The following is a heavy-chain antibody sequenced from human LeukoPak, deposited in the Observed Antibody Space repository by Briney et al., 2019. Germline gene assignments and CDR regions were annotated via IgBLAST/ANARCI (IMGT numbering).Heavy chain of an antibody. D-gene: IGHD2-2*02. CDR2: ISYDGSNK. V-gene: IGHV3-30-3*01. CDR1: GFTFSSYA. J-gene: IGHJ6*03. CDR3: ARDRDYTGYMDV. Sequence: PGGSLRLSCAASGFTFSSYAMHWVRQAPGKGLEWVAVISYDGSNKYYADSVKGRFTISRDNSKNTLYLQMNSLRAEDTAVYYCARDRDYTGYMDVWGKGTTVTVSS.